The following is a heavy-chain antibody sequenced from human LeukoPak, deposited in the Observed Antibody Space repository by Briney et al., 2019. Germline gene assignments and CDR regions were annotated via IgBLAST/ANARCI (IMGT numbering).Heavy chain of an antibody. D-gene: IGHD2-15*01. Sequence: GGSLRLSCAASRFTFSSYGMSWVRQTPGKGLEWVSPISTSGGTTYYAASVKGRFTISRDNSKNTLSLQMSSLRAEDTAVYYCAKDRGDCRGGSCYFDYWGQGTPVTVSS. V-gene: IGHV3-23*01. J-gene: IGHJ4*02. CDR1: RFTFSSYG. CDR2: ISTSGGTT. CDR3: AKDRGDCRGGSCYFDY.